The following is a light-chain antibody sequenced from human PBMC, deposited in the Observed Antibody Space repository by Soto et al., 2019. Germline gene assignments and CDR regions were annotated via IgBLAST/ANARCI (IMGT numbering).Light chain of an antibody. V-gene: IGLV2-23*01. Sequence: QSALTQPASVSGSPGQSITISCTGTSSDVGSYNLVSWYQQRPGKAPKLMIYEGSKRPSGVSNRFSGSKSGNTASLTISGLQAEDEADYYCCSYADVVFGGGTKLTVL. CDR3: CSYADVV. CDR2: EGS. J-gene: IGLJ2*01. CDR1: SSDVGSYNL.